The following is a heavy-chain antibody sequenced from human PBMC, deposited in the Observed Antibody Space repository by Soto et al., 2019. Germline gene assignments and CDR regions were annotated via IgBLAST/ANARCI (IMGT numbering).Heavy chain of an antibody. V-gene: IGHV1-3*01. Sequence: ASVKVSCKASGYTFTSYAMHWVRQAPGQRLEWMGWINAGNGSTTYAQKFQGRVTMTRDTSTSTVYMELSSLRSEDTAIYYCTRGSNLPYDLDVWGQGTTVTVSS. CDR2: INAGNGST. D-gene: IGHD1-7*01. CDR1: GYTFTSYA. CDR3: TRGSNLPYDLDV. J-gene: IGHJ6*02.